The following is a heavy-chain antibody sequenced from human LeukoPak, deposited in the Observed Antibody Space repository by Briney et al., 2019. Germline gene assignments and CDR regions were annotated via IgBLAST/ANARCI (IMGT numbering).Heavy chain of an antibody. CDR3: AKVGRGWGFGEFVYRFDH. CDR2: INWNGGST. CDR1: GFTLYDYG. V-gene: IGHV3-20*04. J-gene: IGHJ5*02. Sequence: GGSLRLSCAASGFTLYDYGMSWVRQAPGKGLEWVSGINWNGGSTGYADSVKGRFTISRDNAKNSLYLQMNSLRAEDTALYYCAKVGRGWGFGEFVYRFDHWGQGTLVTVSS. D-gene: IGHD3-10*01.